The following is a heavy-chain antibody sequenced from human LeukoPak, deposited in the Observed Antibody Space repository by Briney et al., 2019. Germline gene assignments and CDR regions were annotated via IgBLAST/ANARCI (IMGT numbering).Heavy chain of an antibody. V-gene: IGHV3-43D*03. CDR2: ISWDGGST. CDR3: AKDSSYYYDSSGYLDY. Sequence: GGSLRLSCAASGFTFDDYAMHWVRQAPGKGQEWVSLISWDGGSTYYADSVKGRFTISRDNSKNSLYLQMNSLRAEDTALYYCAKDSSYYYDSSGYLDYWGQGTLVTVSS. J-gene: IGHJ4*02. D-gene: IGHD3-22*01. CDR1: GFTFDDYA.